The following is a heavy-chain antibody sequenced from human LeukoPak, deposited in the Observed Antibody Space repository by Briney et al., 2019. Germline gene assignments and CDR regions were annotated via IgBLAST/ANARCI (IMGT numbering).Heavy chain of an antibody. CDR1: GFTFSSYS. J-gene: IGHJ4*02. CDR3: ARDPLLFIDQQLSLRPLDY. CDR2: ISYDGSNK. D-gene: IGHD6-13*01. Sequence: PGGSLRLSCAASGFTFSSYSMNWVRQAPGKGLEWVAVISYDGSNKYYADSVKGRFTISRDNAKNSLYLQMNSLRAEDTAVYYCARDPLLFIDQQLSLRPLDYWGQGILVTVSS. V-gene: IGHV3-30*03.